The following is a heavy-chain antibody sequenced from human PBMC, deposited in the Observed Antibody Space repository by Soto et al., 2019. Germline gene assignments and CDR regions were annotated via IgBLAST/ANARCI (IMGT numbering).Heavy chain of an antibody. D-gene: IGHD3-16*01. Sequence: QVQLVESGGGVVQPGRSLRLTCAASGFTFSSYGMHWVRQAPGKGLEWVAVISYNGNKIIYADSVKGRFSVSRDNSQTALYLYISSLRVEDTGVYYGAKGYGTLEYYFDYWGQGTLVTVSS. V-gene: IGHV3-30*18. CDR1: GFTFSSYG. CDR3: AKGYGTLEYYFDY. CDR2: ISYNGNKI. J-gene: IGHJ4*02.